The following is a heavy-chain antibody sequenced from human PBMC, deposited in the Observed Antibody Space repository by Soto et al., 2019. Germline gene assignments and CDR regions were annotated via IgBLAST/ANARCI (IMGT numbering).Heavy chain of an antibody. CDR1: GGSVSSSNYY. CDR3: ARLEGLATISYYFDY. J-gene: IGHJ4*02. Sequence: QLQLQESGPGLVKPSETLSLTCTVSGGSVSSSNYYWGWIRQSPGKGLEWIGSIYYSGSTYYNPSLKSRVTISVDKSKNQFSLKVISVTAADTAVYYCARLEGLATISYYFDYWGQGTLVTVSS. D-gene: IGHD3-9*01. V-gene: IGHV4-39*01. CDR2: IYYSGST.